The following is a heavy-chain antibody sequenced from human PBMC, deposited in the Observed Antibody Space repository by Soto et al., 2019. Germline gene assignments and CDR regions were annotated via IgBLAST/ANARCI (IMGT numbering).Heavy chain of an antibody. Sequence: EVQLVESGGGVVQPGGSLRLSCTASGFSFSGYTMHWVRQAPRKGLEWLSVISRGGDHILYADSVKGRFTTSREDVKGAMDLQMNSLGDEDTAIYYGVRQFRDMFDYWGPGTVLTVS. D-gene: IGHD2-21*01. J-gene: IGHJ4*02. V-gene: IGHV3-48*02. CDR1: GFSFSGYT. CDR3: VRQFRDMFDY. CDR2: ISRGGDHI.